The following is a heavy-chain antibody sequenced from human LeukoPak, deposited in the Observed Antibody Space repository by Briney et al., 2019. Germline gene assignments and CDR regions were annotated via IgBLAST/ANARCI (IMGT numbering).Heavy chain of an antibody. Sequence: GASVKVSCKASGYTFTGYYMHWVRQAPGQGLEWMGWINPNSGGTNYAQKFQGRVTMTRDTSISTAYMELSRLRFDDTAVYYCARMRDDTVTYGETFDYWGQGTLVTVSS. CDR2: INPNSGGT. V-gene: IGHV1-2*02. CDR3: ARMRDDTVTYGETFDY. CDR1: GYTFTGYY. D-gene: IGHD4-11*01. J-gene: IGHJ4*02.